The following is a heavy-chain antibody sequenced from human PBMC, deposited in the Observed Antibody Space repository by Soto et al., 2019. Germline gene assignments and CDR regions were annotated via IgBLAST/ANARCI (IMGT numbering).Heavy chain of an antibody. CDR1: GFTFSYHA. V-gene: IGHV3-30-3*01. J-gene: IGHJ6*02. Sequence: QVQLVGSGGGVVQPGRSLRLSCAASGFTFSYHALSWVRQAPGKGLEWVAVISYDGDNKYISESVKGRFTISRDNSKNTVSLQMNSLRAEDTAMYFCARGTTTSAFSAMDVWGQGPTVTFFS. D-gene: IGHD1-1*01. CDR2: ISYDGDNK. CDR3: ARGTTTSAFSAMDV.